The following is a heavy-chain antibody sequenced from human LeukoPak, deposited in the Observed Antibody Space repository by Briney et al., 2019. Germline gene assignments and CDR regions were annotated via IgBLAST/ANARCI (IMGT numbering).Heavy chain of an antibody. CDR1: GFTFSSYW. Sequence: GGSLRLSCAASGFTFSSYWMSWVRQAPGKGLEWVANIKQDGSEKYYVDSVKGRFTISRDNAKNSLYLQMNSLRAEDTAVYYCAKDESYSTVTNFDSWGQGTLVTVSS. CDR2: IKQDGSEK. CDR3: AKDESYSTVTNFDS. J-gene: IGHJ4*02. V-gene: IGHV3-7*03. D-gene: IGHD1-14*01.